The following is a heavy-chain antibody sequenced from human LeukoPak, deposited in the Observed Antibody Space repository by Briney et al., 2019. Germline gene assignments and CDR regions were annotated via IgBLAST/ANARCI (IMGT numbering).Heavy chain of an antibody. V-gene: IGHV4-59*01. CDR3: ARGTWGNWFDP. CDR2: IYYSGST. J-gene: IGHJ5*02. CDR1: GGSISSYY. Sequence: PSETLSLTCTVSGGSISSYYWSWIRQPPGEGLEWIGYIYYSGSTNYNPSLKSRVTISVDTSKNQFSLKLSSVTAADTAVYYCARGTWGNWFDPWGQGTLVTVSS. D-gene: IGHD7-27*01.